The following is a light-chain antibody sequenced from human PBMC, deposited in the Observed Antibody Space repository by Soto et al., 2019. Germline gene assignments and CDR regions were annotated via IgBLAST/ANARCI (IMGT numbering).Light chain of an antibody. V-gene: IGLV2-23*01. CDR2: EGS. CDR3: CSYTGSSTLRV. J-gene: IGLJ1*01. Sequence: QSALTQPASVSGSPGQSITISCTGTSSGVGSYNLVSWYQQHPGKAPKLMIYEGSKRPSGVSNRFSGSKSGNTASLTISGLQAEDEADYYCCSYTGSSTLRVFGTGTKVPVL. CDR1: SSGVGSYNL.